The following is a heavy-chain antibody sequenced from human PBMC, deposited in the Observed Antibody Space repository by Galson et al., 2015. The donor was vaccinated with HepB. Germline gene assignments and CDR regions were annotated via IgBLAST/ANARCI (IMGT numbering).Heavy chain of an antibody. CDR2: IWYDGSNK. V-gene: IGHV3-33*08. Sequence: SLRLSCAASGFTFSSYGMHWVRQAPGKGLEWVAVIWYDGSNKYYADSVKGRFTISRDNSKNTLYLQMNSLRAEDTAVYYCARDPDGSYYFDYWGQGTLVTVSS. J-gene: IGHJ4*02. CDR1: GFTFSSYG. CDR3: ARDPDGSYYFDY. D-gene: IGHD1-26*01.